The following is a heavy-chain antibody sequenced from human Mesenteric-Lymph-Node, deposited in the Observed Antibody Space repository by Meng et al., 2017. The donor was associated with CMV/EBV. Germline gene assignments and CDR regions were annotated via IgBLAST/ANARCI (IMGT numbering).Heavy chain of an antibody. D-gene: IGHD3-22*01. CDR3: ARDVTSPSSGSGAFDI. Sequence: SETLSLTCAVYGGSFSGYYWSWIRQPPGKGLEWIGEINHSGSTNYNPSLKSRVTISVDMSKNQFSLKLSSVTAADTAVYYCARDVTSPSSGSGAFDIWGQGTMVTVSS. CDR1: GGSFSGYY. J-gene: IGHJ3*02. CDR2: INHSGST. V-gene: IGHV4-34*01.